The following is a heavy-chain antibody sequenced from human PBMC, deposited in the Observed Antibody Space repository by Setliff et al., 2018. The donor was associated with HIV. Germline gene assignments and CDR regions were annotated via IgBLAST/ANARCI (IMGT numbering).Heavy chain of an antibody. CDR2: IYTSGST. CDR1: GGSISSGTYY. D-gene: IGHD2-2*01. V-gene: IGHV4-61*02. J-gene: IGHJ5*02. Sequence: KPSETLSLTCTVSGGSISSGTYYWSWIRQPAGKGLEWIGRIYTSGSTNYNPSLKTRVTLSVDTSKNQFSLRLSSVTAADTAVYYCASSPAWRSDFGLHTCASWGPGTLVTVSS. CDR3: ASSPAWRSDFGLHTCAS.